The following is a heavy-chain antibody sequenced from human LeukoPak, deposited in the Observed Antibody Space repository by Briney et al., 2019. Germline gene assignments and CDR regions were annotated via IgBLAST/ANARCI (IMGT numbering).Heavy chain of an antibody. J-gene: IGHJ4*02. D-gene: IGHD1-26*01. CDR2: TYYRSKWYI. CDR3: ARDRGELLPFDY. Sequence: SQTLSLTCAISGDSVSSTSAGWNWIRQSPSRGLEWLARTYYRSKWYIDYAPSVQSRITINADTSKNQFSLQLHSVTPEDTAVYYCARDRGELLPFDYWGQGTLVTVSS. V-gene: IGHV6-1*01. CDR1: GDSVSSTSAG.